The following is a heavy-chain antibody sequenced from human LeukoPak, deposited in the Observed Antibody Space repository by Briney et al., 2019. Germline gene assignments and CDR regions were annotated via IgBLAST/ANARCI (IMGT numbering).Heavy chain of an antibody. Sequence: ASVKVSCKASGGTFSSYAISWVRQAPGQGLEWMGGIIPIFGTTNYAQKFQGRVTITTDESTSTAYMELSSLRSEDTAVYYCATDHYDSPLDYWGQGTLVTVSS. CDR1: GGTFSSYA. J-gene: IGHJ4*02. CDR3: ATDHYDSPLDY. V-gene: IGHV1-69*05. D-gene: IGHD3-22*01. CDR2: IIPIFGTT.